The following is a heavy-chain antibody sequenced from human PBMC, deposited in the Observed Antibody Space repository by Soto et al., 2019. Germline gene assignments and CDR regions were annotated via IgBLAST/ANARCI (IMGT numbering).Heavy chain of an antibody. CDR1: GYTFTSYG. CDR3: ARTGCSSTSCCGRHYYYYYYMDV. CDR2: ISAYNGNT. D-gene: IGHD2-2*01. J-gene: IGHJ6*03. V-gene: IGHV1-18*01. Sequence: GASVKVSCKASGYTFTSYGISWVRQAPGQGLEWMGWISAYNGNTNYAQKLQGRVTMTTDTSTSTAYMELRSLRSDDTAVYYCARTGCSSTSCCGRHYYYYYYMDVWGKGTTVTVS.